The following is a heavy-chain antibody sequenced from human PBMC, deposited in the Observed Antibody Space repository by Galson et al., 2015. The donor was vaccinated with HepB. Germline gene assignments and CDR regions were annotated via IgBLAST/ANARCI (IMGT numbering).Heavy chain of an antibody. D-gene: IGHD3-9*01. CDR2: ISYDGGNK. CDR1: GFTFSTYG. J-gene: IGHJ4*02. CDR3: ATTVLRPNFDWPPVF. Sequence: SLRLSCATSGFTFSTYGVHWVRQAPGKGLEWVAVISYDGGNKYYADSVKGRFTISRDNSKSTLYLQMNSLRAEDTAVYYCATTVLRPNFDWPPVFWGQGTLVTVSS. V-gene: IGHV3-30*03.